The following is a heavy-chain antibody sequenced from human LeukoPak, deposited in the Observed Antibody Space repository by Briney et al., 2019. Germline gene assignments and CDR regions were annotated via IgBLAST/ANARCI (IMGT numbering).Heavy chain of an antibody. CDR1: GFTFSSYA. V-gene: IGHV3-30-3*01. CDR2: ISYDGSNK. Sequence: PGRSLRLSCAASGFTFSSYAMHWVRQAPGKGLGWVPVISYDGSNKYYADSVKGRFTISRDNSKNTLYLQMNSLRAEDTAVYYCARDGFPYYYDSSGYSPHYWGQGTLVTVSS. D-gene: IGHD3-22*01. CDR3: ARDGFPYYYDSSGYSPHY. J-gene: IGHJ4*02.